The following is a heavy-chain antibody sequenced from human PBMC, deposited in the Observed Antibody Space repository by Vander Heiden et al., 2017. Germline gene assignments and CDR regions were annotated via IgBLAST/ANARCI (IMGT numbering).Heavy chain of an antibody. Sequence: QVQLLQSGAEVSKPESLVKVSCKASGGTFNIYTIHWVRQAPGQGLEWMGGSVPIIGTANYAQKFQGRVTITADESTSTAYMELTSLRSEDTAVYYCASVLGDWRFDLWGRGTLVTVSS. CDR2: SVPIIGTA. CDR1: GGTFNIYT. J-gene: IGHJ2*01. CDR3: ASVLGDWRFDL. D-gene: IGHD3-16*01. V-gene: IGHV1-69*01.